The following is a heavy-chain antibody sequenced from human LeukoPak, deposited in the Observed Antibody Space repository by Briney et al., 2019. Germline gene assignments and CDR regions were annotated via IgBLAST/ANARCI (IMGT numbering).Heavy chain of an antibody. CDR3: ARARSGYSNENYFDS. D-gene: IGHD5-18*01. J-gene: IGHJ4*02. CDR1: GFTFSNYE. V-gene: IGHV3-48*03. Sequence: PGGSLRLSCAASGFTFSNYEMNWVRQAPGKGLEWVSYISGSGSTIYYADSVKRRFTIYRDNDKDSLYMQMHSLRAEDTAVYYCARARSGYSNENYFDSWGQGTLVTVSS. CDR2: ISGSGSTI.